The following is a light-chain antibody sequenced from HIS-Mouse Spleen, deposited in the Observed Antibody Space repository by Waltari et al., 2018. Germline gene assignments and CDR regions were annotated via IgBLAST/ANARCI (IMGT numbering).Light chain of an antibody. CDR2: WAF. CDR1: QSVLYSSNNKNY. V-gene: IGKV4-1*01. CDR3: QQYYSTPWT. J-gene: IGKJ1*01. Sequence: DIVMTQSPDSLAVSLGERATINCKSSQSVLYSSNNKNYLAWYQQKPGQPPKLLSYWAFTRESGVPDRFSGSGSGTDFTLTISSLQAEDVAVYYCQQYYSTPWTFGQGTKVEIK.